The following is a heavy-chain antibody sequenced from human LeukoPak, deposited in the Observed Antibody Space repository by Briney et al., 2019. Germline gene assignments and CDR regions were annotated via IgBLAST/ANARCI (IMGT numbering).Heavy chain of an antibody. CDR1: GFTVSSIH. Sequence: PGGSLRLSCAASGFTVSSIHMVWVRQAPGKGLEWVSVTYPGGNSYYADSVKGRFIISRDISKNTLYLQMNSLRAEDSALYYCARGGRGSAAVVAPRSFDIWGQGTMVTVSS. CDR3: ARGGRGSAAVVAPRSFDI. D-gene: IGHD3-22*01. J-gene: IGHJ3*02. CDR2: TYPGGNS. V-gene: IGHV3-53*01.